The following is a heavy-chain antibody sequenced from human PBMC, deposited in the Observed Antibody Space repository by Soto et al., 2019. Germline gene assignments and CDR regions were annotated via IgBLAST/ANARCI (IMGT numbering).Heavy chain of an antibody. CDR2: IKQDGSEK. D-gene: IGHD5-12*01. V-gene: IGHV3-7*05. CDR3: AREDGYSGYWDSDNWFDP. J-gene: IGHJ5*02. CDR1: GFTFSGYW. Sequence: EVQLVESGGGLVQPGGSLRLSCAASGFTFSGYWMSWVRQAPGKGLEWVANIKQDGSEKYYVDSVKGRFTISRDNAKNSLYLQMNSLRAEDTAVYYCAREDGYSGYWDSDNWFDPWGQGTLVTVSS.